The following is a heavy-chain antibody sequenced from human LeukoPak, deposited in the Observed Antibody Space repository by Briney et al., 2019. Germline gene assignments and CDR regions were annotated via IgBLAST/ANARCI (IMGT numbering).Heavy chain of an antibody. CDR1: GGSISRGGYS. CDR2: IYHSGST. V-gene: IGHV4-30-2*01. J-gene: IGHJ2*01. D-gene: IGHD3-22*01. Sequence: TLSLTCAVSGGSISRGGYSWSWIRQPPGKGLGWVGYIYHSGSTYYNPSLKSRVTISVDRSKNQFSLKLSSVTGADTAVDYCARVGANYYDSSGYPRRGYFDLWGRGTLVTVSS. CDR3: ARVGANYYDSSGYPRRGYFDL.